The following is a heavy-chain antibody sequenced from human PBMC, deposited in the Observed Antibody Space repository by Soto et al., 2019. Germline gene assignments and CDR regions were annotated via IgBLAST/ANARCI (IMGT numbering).Heavy chain of an antibody. CDR1: GFTFSSYG. CDR3: AKEGYYDSSGYYSYYYYGMDV. V-gene: IGHV3-30*18. Sequence: QVQLVESGGGVVQPGRSLRLSCAASGFTFSSYGMHWVRQAPGKGLERVAVISYDGSNTYYADSVKGRFTISRDNYKNTLYLQMNSLRAEDTDVYYCAKEGYYDSSGYYSYYYYGMDVWGQGTTVTVSS. CDR2: ISYDGSNT. D-gene: IGHD3-22*01. J-gene: IGHJ6*02.